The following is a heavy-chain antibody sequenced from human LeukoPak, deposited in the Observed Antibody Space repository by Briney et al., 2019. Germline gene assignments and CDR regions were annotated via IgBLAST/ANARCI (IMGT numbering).Heavy chain of an antibody. V-gene: IGHV4-39*07. CDR3: ARDEGGHTVTFDY. Sequence: SETLSLTCTVSGGSISSSSYYWGWIRQPPGKGLEWIGSIYYSGSTYYNPSLKSRVTISVDTSKNQFSLKLSSVTAADTAVYYCARDEGGHTVTFDYWGQGTLVTVSS. J-gene: IGHJ4*02. D-gene: IGHD4-17*01. CDR2: IYYSGST. CDR1: GGSISSSSYY.